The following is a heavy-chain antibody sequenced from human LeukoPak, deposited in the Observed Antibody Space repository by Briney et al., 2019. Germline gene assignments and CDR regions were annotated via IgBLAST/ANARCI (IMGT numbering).Heavy chain of an antibody. CDR1: GFTFSTYW. CDR2: VKGDGSEI. CDR3: ARPGYTAGYDL. V-gene: IGHV3-7*01. Sequence: PGGSLRLSCAASGFTFSTYWMTWVRQAPGKGLEWVANVKGDGSEIYYVDSVKGRFTISRDNAKNLLYLQMNSLRAEDTAVYYCARPGYTAGYDLWGQGTLVTVSS. D-gene: IGHD3-9*01. J-gene: IGHJ3*01.